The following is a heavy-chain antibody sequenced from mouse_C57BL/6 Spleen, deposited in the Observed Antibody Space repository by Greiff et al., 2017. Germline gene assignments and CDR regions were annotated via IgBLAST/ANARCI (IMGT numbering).Heavy chain of an antibody. Sequence: QVQLQQSGAELVKPGASVKISCKASGYAFSSYWMNWVKQRPGKGLEWIGQIYPGDGDTNYNGKFKGKATLTADKSSSTAYMQLSSLTSEDSAVYFCARGEYGSSLDYWGQGTTLTVSS. V-gene: IGHV1-80*01. CDR1: GYAFSSYW. CDR3: ARGEYGSSLDY. D-gene: IGHD1-1*01. J-gene: IGHJ2*01. CDR2: IYPGDGDT.